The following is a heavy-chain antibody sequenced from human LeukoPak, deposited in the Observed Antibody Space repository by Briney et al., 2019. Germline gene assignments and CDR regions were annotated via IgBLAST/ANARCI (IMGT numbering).Heavy chain of an antibody. CDR2: ISAYNGNT. CDR3: ASSYDFWSGCDY. J-gene: IGHJ4*02. D-gene: IGHD3-3*01. Sequence: ASVKVSCKASGYTFTSYGISWVRQAPGQGLEWMGWISAYNGNTNYAQKLQGRVTMTTDTSTSAAYMELRSLRSDDTAVYYCASSYDFWSGCDYWGQGTLVTVSA. V-gene: IGHV1-18*01. CDR1: GYTFTSYG.